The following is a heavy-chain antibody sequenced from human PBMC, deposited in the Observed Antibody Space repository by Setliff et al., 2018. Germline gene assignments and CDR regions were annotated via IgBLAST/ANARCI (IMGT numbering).Heavy chain of an antibody. CDR3: ARRETYYNFWSGYYAY. V-gene: IGHV4-59*11. CDR1: GGSISSHY. D-gene: IGHD3-3*01. J-gene: IGHJ4*02. Sequence: PSETLSLTCTVSGGSISSHYWSWIRQPPGKGLEWIGYIYYSGSTNYNPSLKSRVTISVDTSKNQFSLKLSSVTAADTAVYYCARRETYYNFWSGYYAYWGQGTLVTV. CDR2: IYYSGST.